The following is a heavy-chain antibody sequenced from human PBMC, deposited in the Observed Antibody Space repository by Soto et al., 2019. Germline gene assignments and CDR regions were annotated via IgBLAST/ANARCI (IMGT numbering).Heavy chain of an antibody. CDR1: GGTFSSYT. CDR2: IIPILGIA. CDR3: ARDRGDGYNNY. Sequence: QVQLVKSGAEVKKPGSSVKVSCKASGGTFSSYTISWVRQAPRQGLEWMGRIIPILGIANYAQKFQGRVTITADKSTSTAYMELSSLRSEDTAVYYCARDRGDGYNNYWGQGTLVTVSS. D-gene: IGHD3-10*01. J-gene: IGHJ4*02. V-gene: IGHV1-69*08.